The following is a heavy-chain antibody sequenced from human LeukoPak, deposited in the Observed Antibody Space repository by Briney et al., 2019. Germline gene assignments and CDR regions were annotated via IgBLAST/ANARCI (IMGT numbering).Heavy chain of an antibody. D-gene: IGHD7-27*01. CDR2: IIPIFGTA. J-gene: IGHJ4*02. CDR3: ASTPNLGMRYYFDY. Sequence: SVKVSCKASGGTFSSYAISWVRQAPGQGLEWMGRIIPIFGTANYAQKFQGRVTITTDESTSTAYMELNRLRSDDTAVYYCASTPNLGMRYYFDYWGQGTLVTVSS. V-gene: IGHV1-69*05. CDR1: GGTFSSYA.